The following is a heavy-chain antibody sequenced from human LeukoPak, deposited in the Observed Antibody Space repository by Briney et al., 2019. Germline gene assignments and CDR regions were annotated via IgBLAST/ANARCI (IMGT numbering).Heavy chain of an antibody. CDR2: ISFDGGNI. D-gene: IGHD5-24*01. J-gene: IGHJ4*02. CDR1: GFTFEDYA. Sequence: GESLKISCTPSGFTFEDYAMHWVRQAPGKGLEWVALISFDGGNIYYADSVKGRFTISRDNSNNMLYLQMDSLRGDDTAVYYCARDPPFRAGWSQNFFDFWGQGTLVTVSS. V-gene: IGHV3-30*04. CDR3: ARDPPFRAGWSQNFFDF.